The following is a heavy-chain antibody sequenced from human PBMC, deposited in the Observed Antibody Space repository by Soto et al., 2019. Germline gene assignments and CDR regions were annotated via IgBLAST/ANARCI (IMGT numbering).Heavy chain of an antibody. D-gene: IGHD5-12*01. Sequence: RRLSCAASGFTVSSNYMSWVRQAPGKGLEWVSVIYSGGSTYYADSVKGRFTISRDNSKNTLYLQMNSLRAEDTAVYYCARVAVEMATTTSFNDYWGQGTLVTVSS. CDR3: ARVAVEMATTTSFNDY. J-gene: IGHJ4*02. V-gene: IGHV3-53*01. CDR2: IYSGGST. CDR1: GFTVSSNY.